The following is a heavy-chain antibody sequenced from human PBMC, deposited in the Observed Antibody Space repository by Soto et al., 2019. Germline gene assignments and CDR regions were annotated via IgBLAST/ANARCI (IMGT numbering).Heavy chain of an antibody. V-gene: IGHV4-59*11. D-gene: IGHD2-15*01. CDR3: AGARAGWTWLAP. CDR1: GDSINDHY. J-gene: IGHJ5*02. CDR2: IYYSGAT. Sequence: QVQLQESGPGLVKPSETLSLICSVSGDSINDHYWSWIRQPPGKGLEWIGYIYYSGATYYDPSRMSRVTISVARSKIHFSLNLNSVTAADTAVYYCAGARAGWTWLAPWGQRTLVIVFS.